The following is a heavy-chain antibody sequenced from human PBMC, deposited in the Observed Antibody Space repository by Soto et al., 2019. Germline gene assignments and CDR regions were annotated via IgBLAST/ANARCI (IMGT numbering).Heavy chain of an antibody. J-gene: IGHJ4*02. CDR1: GGSISSYY. D-gene: IGHD6-13*01. CDR2: IYYSGST. Sequence: SETLSLTCTVLGGSISSYYWSWIRQPQGKGLEWIGYIYYSGSTNYNPSLKSRVTISVDTSKNQFSLKLSSVTAADTAVYYCARTTFGSSWSNTVYFDYWGQGTLVTVSS. V-gene: IGHV4-59*01. CDR3: ARTTFGSSWSNTVYFDY.